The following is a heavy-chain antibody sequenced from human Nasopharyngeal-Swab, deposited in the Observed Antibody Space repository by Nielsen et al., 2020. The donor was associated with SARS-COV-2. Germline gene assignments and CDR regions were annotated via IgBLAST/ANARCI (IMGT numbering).Heavy chain of an antibody. D-gene: IGHD3-22*01. Sequence: WIRQPPGKGPDWVSVIYSGGSTYSADSMKGRVTISRDNSKNTLYLQMNSLRAEDTAVYYCARGAYDSSGYFWDYWGQGTLVTVSS. J-gene: IGHJ4*02. V-gene: IGHV3-53*03. CDR3: ARGAYDSSGYFWDY. CDR2: IYSGGST.